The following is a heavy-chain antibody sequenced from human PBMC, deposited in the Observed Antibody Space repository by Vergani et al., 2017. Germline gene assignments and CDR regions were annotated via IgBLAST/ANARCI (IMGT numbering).Heavy chain of an antibody. CDR1: GFTFSNYD. J-gene: IGHJ4*02. V-gene: IGHV3-30*02. CDR3: AKHFSGWGSAY. D-gene: IGHD3-10*01. CDR2: IQFDGINQ. Sequence: QVQLVESGGGVVQRGGSLRLSCATSGFTFSNYDMQWVRQGPGKGMEFVPFIQFDGINQYYADSVKGRLTLSRDFTKNTLNLQMNSLRTEDTATYYCAKHFSGWGSAYWCQGTQFIVSS.